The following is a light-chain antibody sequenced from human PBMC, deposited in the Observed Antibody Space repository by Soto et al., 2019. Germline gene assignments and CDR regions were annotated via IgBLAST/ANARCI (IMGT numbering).Light chain of an antibody. CDR1: QSISSW. J-gene: IGKJ4*01. V-gene: IGKV1-39*01. CDR2: DAS. Sequence: DIQMTQSPSTLSASVGDRVTITCRASQSISSWLAWYQQKPGKAPKLLIYDASSLQSGVPPRFSGSGSGTDFTLSINSLQPEDFATYYCQQTYSTPLTFGGGTKVEIK. CDR3: QQTYSTPLT.